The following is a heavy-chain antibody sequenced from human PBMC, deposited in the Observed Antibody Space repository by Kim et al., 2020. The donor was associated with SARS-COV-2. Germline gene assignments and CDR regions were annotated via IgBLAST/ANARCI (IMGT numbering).Heavy chain of an antibody. CDR2: INPNSGGT. CDR3: ARGFGRFHCSSTSCYN. D-gene: IGHD2-2*02. Sequence: ASVKVSCKASGYTFTGYYMHWVRQAPGQGLEWMGWINPNSGGTNYAQKFQGRVTMTRDTSISTAYMELSRLRSDDTAVYYCARGFGRFHCSSTSCYNWGQGTLVTVSS. J-gene: IGHJ4*02. V-gene: IGHV1-2*02. CDR1: GYTFTGYY.